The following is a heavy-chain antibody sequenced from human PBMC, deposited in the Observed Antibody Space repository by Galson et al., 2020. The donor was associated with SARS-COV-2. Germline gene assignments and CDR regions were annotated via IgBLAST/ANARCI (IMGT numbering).Heavy chain of an antibody. CDR1: GYTFTSYY. V-gene: IGHV1-46*01. D-gene: IGHD6-19*01. Sequence: ASVKVSCKASGYTFTSYYMHWVRQAPGQGLEWMGIINPSDGSTSYAQKFQGRVTMTRDTSTSTVYMELSSLRSEDTAVYYCTRSPNASGWYFDPWGQGTLVTVSS. J-gene: IGHJ5*02. CDR3: TRSPNASGWYFDP. CDR2: INPSDGST.